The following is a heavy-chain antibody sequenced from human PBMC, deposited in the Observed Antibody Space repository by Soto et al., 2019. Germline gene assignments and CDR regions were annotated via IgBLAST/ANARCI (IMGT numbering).Heavy chain of an antibody. V-gene: IGHV3-23*01. CDR3: AKDLLSVAGNFEY. CDR1: AFSLTSCS. D-gene: IGHD6-19*01. Sequence: GSQRLSCITSAFSLTSCSMSWVRQTPGKGLEWVSALSRSGGATYYADSVKGRFTISRDNSKNTLYLQMNSLRAEDTAVYYCAKDLLSVAGNFEYWGQGT. J-gene: IGHJ4*02. CDR2: LSRSGGAT.